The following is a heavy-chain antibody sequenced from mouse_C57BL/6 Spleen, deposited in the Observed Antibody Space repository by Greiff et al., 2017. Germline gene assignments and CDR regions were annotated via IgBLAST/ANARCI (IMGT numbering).Heavy chain of an antibody. CDR3: ARSKGYYGSSYYWYFDV. CDR2: INPYNGGT. CDR1: GYTFTDYY. J-gene: IGHJ1*03. Sequence: VQLKESGPVLVKPGASVKMSCKASGYTFTDYYMNWVKQSHGKSLEWIGVINPYNGGTSYNQKFKGKATLTVDKSSSTAYMELNSLTSEDSAVYYCARSKGYYGSSYYWYFDVWGTGTTVTVSS. V-gene: IGHV1-19*01. D-gene: IGHD1-1*01.